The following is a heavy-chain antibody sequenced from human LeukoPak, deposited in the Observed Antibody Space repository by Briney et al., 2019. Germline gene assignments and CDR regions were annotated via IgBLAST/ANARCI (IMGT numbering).Heavy chain of an antibody. J-gene: IGHJ5*02. D-gene: IGHD4-17*01. CDR3: ARAGQGVRMTTVTTGGWNWFDP. CDR1: GYTFTGYY. Sequence: ASVKVSCKASGYTFTGYYMHWVRQAPGQGLEWMGIINPSGGSTSYAQKFQGRVTMTRDTSTSTVYMELSSLRSEDTAVYYCARAGQGVRMTTVTTGGWNWFDPWGQGTLVTVSS. V-gene: IGHV1-46*01. CDR2: INPSGGST.